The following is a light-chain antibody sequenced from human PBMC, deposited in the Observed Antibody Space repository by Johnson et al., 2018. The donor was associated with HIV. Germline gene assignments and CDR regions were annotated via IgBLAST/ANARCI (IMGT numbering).Light chain of an antibody. CDR2: DTY. Sequence: QPVLTQPPSVSAAPGQTVTISCSGSSSNIGSNYVSWYQQVPGTAPKLLLFDTYQRPSGIPDRFSGSKSDTSATLAITGLQTGDEADYLCGTWDTGQTALFVVASETKVTVL. CDR1: SSNIGSNY. V-gene: IGLV1-51*01. CDR3: GTWDTGQTALFV. J-gene: IGLJ1*01.